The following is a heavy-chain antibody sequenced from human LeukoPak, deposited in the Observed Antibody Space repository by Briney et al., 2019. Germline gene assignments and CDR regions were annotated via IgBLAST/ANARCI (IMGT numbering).Heavy chain of an antibody. Sequence: GGSLRLSCAASGFTFSNYAMSWVRQVPGKGLEWVSAISGSGGNTFYADSVKGRFTISRDDSKNTLYLQVNSLRAADTAIYYCAKVQEMDTILPPFHYWGQGTLVTVSS. V-gene: IGHV3-23*01. CDR3: AKVQEMDTILPPFHY. J-gene: IGHJ4*02. CDR1: GFTFSNYA. D-gene: IGHD5-24*01. CDR2: ISGSGGNT.